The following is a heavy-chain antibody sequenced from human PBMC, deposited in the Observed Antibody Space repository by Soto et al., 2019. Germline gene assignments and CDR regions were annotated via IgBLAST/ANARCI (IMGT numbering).Heavy chain of an antibody. CDR3: ARVPISADAHFDY. D-gene: IGHD6-13*01. CDR1: GFTFSFYS. J-gene: IGHJ4*02. Sequence: EVQLVESGGGLVQPGGSLRLSCAASGFTFSFYSLNWVRQAPGQGLEWVSYISSTSSTIYYADSAKGRFTISRDNAKTSLYLQMNSLRAEDTAVYYCARVPISADAHFDYWGQGPLVTVSS. V-gene: IGHV3-48*01. CDR2: ISSTSSTI.